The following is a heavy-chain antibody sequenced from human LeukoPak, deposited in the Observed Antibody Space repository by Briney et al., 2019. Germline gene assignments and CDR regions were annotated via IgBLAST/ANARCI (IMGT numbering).Heavy chain of an antibody. CDR3: AKDWGEYFDYVWGSFTSFDS. D-gene: IGHD3-16*01. J-gene: IGHJ4*02. V-gene: IGHV3-21*04. Sequence: PGGSLRLSCAASGFTFSSYSMNWVRQAPGKGLEWVSSISSSSYIYYAGSVKGRFTISRDNSKSTLYLQMNSLRAEDTAVYYCAKDWGEYFDYVWGSFTSFDSWGQGTLVTVSS. CDR1: GFTFSSYS. CDR2: ISSSSYI.